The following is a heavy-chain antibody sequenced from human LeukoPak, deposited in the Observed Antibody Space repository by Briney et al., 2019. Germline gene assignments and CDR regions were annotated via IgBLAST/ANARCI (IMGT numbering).Heavy chain of an antibody. J-gene: IGHJ4*02. CDR2: IGTAGDT. D-gene: IGHD1-26*01. Sequence: GGSLRLSCAASGFPFDDFAMHWVRQAPGKGLEWVSAIGTAGDTYYPGSVKGRFTISRENAKNFLYLQMNSLRAGDTAVYHCVRSILGAIYYFDDWGQGTLVTVSS. CDR1: GFPFDDFA. V-gene: IGHV3-13*01. CDR3: VRSILGAIYYFDD.